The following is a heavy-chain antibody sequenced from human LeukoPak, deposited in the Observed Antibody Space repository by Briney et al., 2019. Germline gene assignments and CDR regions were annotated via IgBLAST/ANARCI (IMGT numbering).Heavy chain of an antibody. Sequence: GGSLRLSCAASGFTFSSYAMSWVRQAPGKGLEWVANLNQDGSEKYYVDSVKGRFTTSRDNAMNSLYLQINSLRAEDTAVYYCASRIWVGTTFHYYYYMDVWGKGTTVTVSS. CDR3: ASRIWVGTTFHYYYYMDV. J-gene: IGHJ6*03. D-gene: IGHD1-26*01. V-gene: IGHV3-7*01. CDR1: GFTFSSYA. CDR2: LNQDGSEK.